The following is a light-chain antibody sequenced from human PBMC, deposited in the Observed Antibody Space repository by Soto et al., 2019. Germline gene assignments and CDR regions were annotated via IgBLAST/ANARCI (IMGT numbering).Light chain of an antibody. CDR3: QQYNSYSRT. J-gene: IGKJ1*01. CDR2: GAA. V-gene: IGKV1-5*01. CDR1: QSISTW. Sequence: DIQMTQCPTTLSASVGDRVPITCGASQSISTWLAWYQQKPGKAPKLLISGAASRDTGIPSRFSGSGSGTEFTLTVSSLQPDDFAAYYCQQYNSYSRTFGQGTKVDIK.